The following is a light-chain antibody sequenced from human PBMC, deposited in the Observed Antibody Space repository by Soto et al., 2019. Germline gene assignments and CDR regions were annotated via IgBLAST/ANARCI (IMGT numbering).Light chain of an antibody. CDR1: SSDVGGYNY. CDR3: SSYTSSSTLVV. J-gene: IGLJ2*01. V-gene: IGLV2-14*01. Sequence: QSVLTQPASVSGSPGQSITISCTGTSSDVGGYNYVSWYQQHPGKAPKFMIYEVSNRPSGVYNRFSGSKSGNTASLTISGLQAEDEADYYCSSYTSSSTLVVFGGGTKLTVL. CDR2: EVS.